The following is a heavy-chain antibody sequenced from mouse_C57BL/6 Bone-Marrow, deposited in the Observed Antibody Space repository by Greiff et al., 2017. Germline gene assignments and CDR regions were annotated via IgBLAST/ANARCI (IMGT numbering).Heavy chain of an antibody. CDR2: IHPSNGGP. D-gene: IGHD2-1*01. V-gene: IGHV1-53*01. CDR1: GYTFTSYW. Sequence: QVQLQQPGTELVKPGASVKLSCKASGYTFTSYWMHWVKQRPGQGLEWIGNIHPSNGGPNYNEKFKRKATLTVDQSSSTAYRQRSSLTSGYSAVYYCARSLYCGLYYYAWDDWGQGTSVTVSS. J-gene: IGHJ4*01. CDR3: ARSLYCGLYYYAWDD.